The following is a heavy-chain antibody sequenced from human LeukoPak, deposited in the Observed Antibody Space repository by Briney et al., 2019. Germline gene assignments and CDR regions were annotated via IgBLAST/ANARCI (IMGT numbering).Heavy chain of an antibody. CDR3: ARGWLGVGATSGSWFDP. CDR2: ISYDGSDK. D-gene: IGHD1-26*01. Sequence: PGRSLRLSCAASGLAFSNYAMHWVRQAPGKGLEWVALISYDGSDKYYADSVKGRFTISRDNSKNTLYLQMNSLRTEDTAVYYCARGWLGVGATSGSWFDPWGQGTLVTVSS. J-gene: IGHJ5*02. V-gene: IGHV3-30*04. CDR1: GLAFSNYA.